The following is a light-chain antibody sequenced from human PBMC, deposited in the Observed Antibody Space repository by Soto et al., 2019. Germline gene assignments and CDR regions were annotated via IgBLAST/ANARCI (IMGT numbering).Light chain of an antibody. V-gene: IGLV3-21*02. Sequence: SYKLTQPPSVSVAPGQTATVSCGGNNIGGKNVHWYQQKPGQAPVLVVYDDSDRPSGIPERFSGSNSGNMATLTISRVEAGDEADYYCQVWDTNSDHDVFGTGTKVTVL. J-gene: IGLJ1*01. CDR2: DDS. CDR3: QVWDTNSDHDV. CDR1: NIGGKN.